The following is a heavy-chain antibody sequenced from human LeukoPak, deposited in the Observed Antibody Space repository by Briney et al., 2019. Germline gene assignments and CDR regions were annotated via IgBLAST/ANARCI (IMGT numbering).Heavy chain of an antibody. Sequence: ASVKVSCKASGYTFTSYDINWVRQATGQGLEWMGWMNPNSGNTGYAQKFQGRVTITRNTSISTAYKELSSLRSEDTDVYYCARSRYNWNFVYYYYYYMDVWGKGTTVTVSS. CDR3: ARSRYNWNFVYYYYYYMDV. D-gene: IGHD1-7*01. V-gene: IGHV1-8*03. CDR1: GYTFTSYD. J-gene: IGHJ6*03. CDR2: MNPNSGNT.